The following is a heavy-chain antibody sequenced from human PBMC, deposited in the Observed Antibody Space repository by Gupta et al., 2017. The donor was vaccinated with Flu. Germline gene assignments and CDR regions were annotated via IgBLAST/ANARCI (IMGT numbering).Heavy chain of an antibody. D-gene: IGHD1-26*01. J-gene: IGHJ4*02. V-gene: IGHV3-74*01. Sequence: EVQLVESGGGVVQPGGSLRLSCAASGITFSSYWMHWVRQAPGKGLVWVSRINSDGSSTSYADSVKGRFTISRDNAKNTLYLKMNTLRAEDTAVYYCAKGGARHGDYWGQGTLVTVSS. CDR3: AKGGARHGDY. CDR1: GITFSSYW. CDR2: INSDGSST.